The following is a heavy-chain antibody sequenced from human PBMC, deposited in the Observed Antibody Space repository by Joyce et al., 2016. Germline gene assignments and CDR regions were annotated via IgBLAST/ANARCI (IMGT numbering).Heavy chain of an antibody. CDR1: GYSFTSYW. D-gene: IGHD3-16*01. V-gene: IGHV5-51*01. Sequence: EVQLVQSGGEVKKPGESLKIFCKGVGYSFTSYWLGWVRQMPGKGLELMGIINPEDSDTRYSPSFQGQVTISVDRSIKTAHLRWGSLRASDTAIYYCARSAVRGTLSPFFDYWGQGSLVTVSS. J-gene: IGHJ4*02. CDR3: ARSAVRGTLSPFFDY. CDR2: INPEDSDT.